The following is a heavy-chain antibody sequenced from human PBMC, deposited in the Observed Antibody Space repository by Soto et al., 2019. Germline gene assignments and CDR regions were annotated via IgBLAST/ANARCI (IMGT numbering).Heavy chain of an antibody. J-gene: IGHJ6*02. Sequence: PSETLSLTCTVSGGSISSGGYYWSWIRQHPGKGLEWIGYIYYSGSTYYNPSLKSRVTISVDTSKNQFSLKLSSVTAADTAVYYCARRMEYSSGWYSTFDYYYYGMDVWGQGTTVTVSS. D-gene: IGHD6-19*01. CDR2: IYYSGST. CDR1: GGSISSGGYY. V-gene: IGHV4-31*03. CDR3: ARRMEYSSGWYSTFDYYYYGMDV.